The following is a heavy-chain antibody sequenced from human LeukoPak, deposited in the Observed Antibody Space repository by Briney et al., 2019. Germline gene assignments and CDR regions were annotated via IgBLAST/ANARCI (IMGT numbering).Heavy chain of an antibody. D-gene: IGHD1-26*01. J-gene: IGHJ4*02. CDR1: GFTFSSYW. CDR3: ARVQWELRGVGSYFDC. CDR2: IKQDGSEK. Sequence: GGSLRLPCAASGFTFSSYWMSWVRQAPGKGLEWVANIKQDGSEKYYVDSVKGRFTISRDNAKNSLYLQMNSLRAEDTAVYYCARVQWELRGVGSYFDCWGQGTLVTVSS. V-gene: IGHV3-7*01.